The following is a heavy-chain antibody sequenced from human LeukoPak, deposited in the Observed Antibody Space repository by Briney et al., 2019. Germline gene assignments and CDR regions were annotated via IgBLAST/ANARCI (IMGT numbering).Heavy chain of an antibody. J-gene: IGHJ5*02. CDR2: ISGYNGNT. V-gene: IGHV1-18*01. CDR3: ARDGTPGTTFRFDP. Sequence: GASVKVSCKASDYTYTSYGISWVRQAPGQGLEWMGWISGYNGNTNYAQKFQARVTMTTDTSTTTAYMELRSLRSDDTAVYCCARDGTPGTTFRFDPWGQGTLVIVSS. CDR1: DYTYTSYG. D-gene: IGHD1-1*01.